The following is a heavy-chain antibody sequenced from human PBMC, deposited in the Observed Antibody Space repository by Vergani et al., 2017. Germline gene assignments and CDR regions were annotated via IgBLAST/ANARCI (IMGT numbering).Heavy chain of an antibody. CDR3: AKHFRGWGIDY. V-gene: IGHV3-30*02. CDR1: GFTLSNYD. CDR2: IQFDGSNQ. D-gene: IGHD3-16*01. Sequence: QVQLVESGGGVVQRGGSLRLSCATSGFTLSNYDMQWIRQGPGKGREFVAFIQFDGSNQYYADSVKGRFTLSRDCSKNTLYLQMKSLRTDDTATYYCAKHFRGWGIDYWGQGTQVIVSS. J-gene: IGHJ4*02.